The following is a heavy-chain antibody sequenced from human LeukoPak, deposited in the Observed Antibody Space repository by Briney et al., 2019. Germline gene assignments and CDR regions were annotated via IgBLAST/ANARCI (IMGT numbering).Heavy chain of an antibody. Sequence: GGSLRLSCAASGFTFSSYGMHWVRQAPGKGLEWVAFIRYDGSNKYYADSVKGRFTISRDNSKNTLYLQMNSLRAEDTAVYYCAKGPYSSSGKTWGYYYYMDVWGKGTTVTISS. CDR1: GFTFSSYG. CDR3: AKGPYSSSGKTWGYYYYMDV. J-gene: IGHJ6*03. CDR2: IRYDGSNK. D-gene: IGHD6-13*01. V-gene: IGHV3-30*02.